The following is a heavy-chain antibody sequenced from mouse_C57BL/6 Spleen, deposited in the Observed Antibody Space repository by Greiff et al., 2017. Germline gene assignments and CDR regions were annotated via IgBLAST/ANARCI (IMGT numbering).Heavy chain of an antibody. Sequence: EVKVVESGGGLVQPGGSMKLSCVASGFTFSNYWMNWVRQSPEKGLEWVAQIRLKSDNYATHYAESVKGRFTISRDDSKSSVYLQLNNLRAEDTGIYYCTVRYYYGSRGYFDVWGTGTTVTVSS. CDR3: TVRYYYGSRGYFDV. V-gene: IGHV6-3*01. CDR1: GFTFSNYW. CDR2: IRLKSDNYAT. J-gene: IGHJ1*03. D-gene: IGHD1-1*01.